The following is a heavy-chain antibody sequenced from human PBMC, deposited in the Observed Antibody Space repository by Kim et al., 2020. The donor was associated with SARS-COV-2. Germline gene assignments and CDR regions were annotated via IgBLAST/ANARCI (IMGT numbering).Heavy chain of an antibody. Sequence: SETLSLTCTVSGGSISSSSYYWGWIRQPPGKGLEWIGSIYYSGSTYYNPSLKSRVTISVDTSKNQFSLKLSSVTAADTAVYYCASPPRADSSSWYRGGSFYFDYWGQGTLVTVSS. J-gene: IGHJ4*02. CDR1: GGSISSSSYY. D-gene: IGHD6-13*01. V-gene: IGHV4-39*01. CDR3: ASPPRADSSSWYRGGSFYFDY. CDR2: IYYSGST.